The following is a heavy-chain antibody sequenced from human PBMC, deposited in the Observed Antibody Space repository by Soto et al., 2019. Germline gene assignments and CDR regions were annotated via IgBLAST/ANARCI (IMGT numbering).Heavy chain of an antibody. D-gene: IGHD2-15*01. Sequence: EVQLVESGGDLVKPGGSLRLSCAASGFNFNYAWMNWVRQAPGKGLEWVAHIKSETDSGATDYTAAVKGRFTISRDDSKRTLYLQRNSLRTEDTAVYYCTTEVSFTPAWVIVSWGQGTLVAVSS. J-gene: IGHJ5*02. CDR3: TTEVSFTPAWVIVS. CDR1: GFNFNYAW. CDR2: IKSETDSGAT. V-gene: IGHV3-15*07.